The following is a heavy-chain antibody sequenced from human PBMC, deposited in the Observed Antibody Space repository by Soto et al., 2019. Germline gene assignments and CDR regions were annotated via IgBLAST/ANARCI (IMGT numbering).Heavy chain of an antibody. Sequence: SETLSLTCAVSGGSISSGGYAWSWIRQPPGKGLEWIGYIYYSGSTNYNPSLKSRVTISVDTSKNQFSLKLTSVTAADTAVYYCARDKITGLFDYWGQGTLVTVSS. CDR1: GGSISSGGYA. D-gene: IGHD2-8*02. CDR3: ARDKITGLFDY. V-gene: IGHV4-61*08. CDR2: IYYSGST. J-gene: IGHJ4*02.